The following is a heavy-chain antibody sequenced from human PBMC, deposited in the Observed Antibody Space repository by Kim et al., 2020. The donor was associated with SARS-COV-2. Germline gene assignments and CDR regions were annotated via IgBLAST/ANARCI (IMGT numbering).Heavy chain of an antibody. V-gene: IGHV4-59*08. CDR2: IYYSGST. J-gene: IGHJ6*02. CDR1: GGSISSYY. CDR3: ARSGYDYYYYGMDV. D-gene: IGHD5-12*01. Sequence: SETLSLTCTVSGGSISSYYWSWIRQPPGKGLEWIGYIYYSGSTNYNPSLKSRVTISVDTSKNQFSLKLSSVTAADTAVYYCARSGYDYYYYGMDVWGQGTTVTVSS.